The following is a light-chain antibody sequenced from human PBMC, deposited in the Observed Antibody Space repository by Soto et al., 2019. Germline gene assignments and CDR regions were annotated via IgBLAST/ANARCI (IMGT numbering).Light chain of an antibody. CDR3: QQYAYSPLN. CDR1: RTVGKDY. Sequence: EIVCTQSTSTKNLSPGERATLSCRSSRTVGKDYLAWFQQRPGQAPNLLIYDASSRATGIPDRFSGSGSGTDFTLTITRLEPEDSAMYYCQQYAYSPLNFGGGTKVDI. J-gene: IGKJ4*01. CDR2: DAS. V-gene: IGKV3-20*01.